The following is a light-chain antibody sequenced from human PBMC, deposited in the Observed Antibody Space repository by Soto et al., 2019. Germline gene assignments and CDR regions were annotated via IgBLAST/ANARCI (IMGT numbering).Light chain of an antibody. Sequence: DIQMTQSPSTLSASVGERGTISCRANQSVTSLLAWYQQKPGKAPKLLVYDASSLESGVPSRFRGSGSGTEFTLSSSSLQPDYFAPYYCHQYNPHRWTFGQGTKVEIK. J-gene: IGKJ1*01. CDR2: DAS. CDR3: HQYNPHRWT. CDR1: QSVTSL. V-gene: IGKV1-5*01.